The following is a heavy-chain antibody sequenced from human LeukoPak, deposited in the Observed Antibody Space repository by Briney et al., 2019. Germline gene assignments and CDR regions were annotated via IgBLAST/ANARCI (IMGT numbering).Heavy chain of an antibody. CDR2: INHSGST. J-gene: IGHJ5*02. CDR3: ARGFSYYGSGSYYRFNWFDP. CDR1: GGSFSGYY. Sequence: SETLSLTCAVYGGSFSGYYWSWIRQPPGKGLEWIGEINHSGSTNYNPSLKSRVTISVDTSKNQFSLKLSSVTAADTPVYYCARGFSYYGSGSYYRFNWFDPWGQGTLVTVSS. V-gene: IGHV4-34*01. D-gene: IGHD3-10*01.